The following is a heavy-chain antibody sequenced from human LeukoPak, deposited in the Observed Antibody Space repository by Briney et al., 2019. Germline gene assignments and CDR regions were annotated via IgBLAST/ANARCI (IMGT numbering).Heavy chain of an antibody. CDR3: ARREVVTAMAFDI. D-gene: IGHD2-21*02. J-gene: IGHJ3*02. CDR1: GGSISSSSYY. CDR2: IYYSGST. V-gene: IGHV4-39*01. Sequence: SETLSLTCTVSGGSISSSSYYWGWIRQPPGKGLEWTGSIYYSGSTYYNPSLKSRVTISVDTSKNQFSLKLSSVTAADTAVYYCARREVVTAMAFDIWGQGTMVTVSS.